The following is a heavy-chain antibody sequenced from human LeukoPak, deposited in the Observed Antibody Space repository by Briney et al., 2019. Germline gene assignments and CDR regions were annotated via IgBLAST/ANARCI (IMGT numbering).Heavy chain of an antibody. J-gene: IGHJ2*01. D-gene: IGHD3-10*01. CDR1: GGSISSFF. CDR2: IYYSGIT. Sequence: SETLSLTCTVSGGSISSFFWSWIRQPPGKGLEWIGYIYYSGITKYNPSLKSRVTISVDTSENQFSLKLSSVAAADTAVYYCARSPAGVWYFDLWGRGTLVTVSS. V-gene: IGHV4-59*08. CDR3: ARSPAGVWYFDL.